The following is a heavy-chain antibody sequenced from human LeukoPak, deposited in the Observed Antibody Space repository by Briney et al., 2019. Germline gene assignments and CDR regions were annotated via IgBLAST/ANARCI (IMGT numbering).Heavy chain of an antibody. CDR2: INPNSGGT. J-gene: IGHJ4*02. CDR1: GYTFTGYY. Sequence: ASVKVSCKASGYTFTGYYMHWVRQAPGQGLEWMGWINPNSGGTNYAQKFQGRVTMTRDTSISTAYMELSRLRSDDTAVYYCARDSATMVRGALYYFDYWGQGTLVTVSS. V-gene: IGHV1-2*02. CDR3: ARDSATMVRGALYYFDY. D-gene: IGHD3-10*01.